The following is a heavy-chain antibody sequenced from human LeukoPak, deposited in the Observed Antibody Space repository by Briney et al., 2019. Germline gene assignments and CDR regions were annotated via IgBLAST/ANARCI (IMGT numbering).Heavy chain of an antibody. CDR3: ARVRGSYFPRRSRYFDY. J-gene: IGHJ4*02. Sequence: PSETLSLTCTVSGYSISSGYYWGWIRQPPGKGLEWIGSIYHSGSTYYNPSLKSRVTISVDTSKNQFSLKLSSVTAADTAVYYCARVRGSYFPRRSRYFDYWGQGTLITVSS. D-gene: IGHD1-26*01. V-gene: IGHV4-38-2*02. CDR1: GYSISSGYY. CDR2: IYHSGST.